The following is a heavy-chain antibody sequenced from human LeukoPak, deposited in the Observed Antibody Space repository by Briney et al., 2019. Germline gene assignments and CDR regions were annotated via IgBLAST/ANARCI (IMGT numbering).Heavy chain of an antibody. CDR1: GGSISSGSYY. V-gene: IGHV4-61*02. J-gene: IGHJ5*02. Sequence: SETLSLTCTVSGGSISSGSYYWSWIRQPAGKGLEWIGRIYTSGSTNYNSSLKSRVTISVDTSKNQFSLKLSSVTAADTAVYYCAREAAAGTWWFDPWGQGTLVTVSS. D-gene: IGHD6-13*01. CDR2: IYTSGST. CDR3: AREAAAGTWWFDP.